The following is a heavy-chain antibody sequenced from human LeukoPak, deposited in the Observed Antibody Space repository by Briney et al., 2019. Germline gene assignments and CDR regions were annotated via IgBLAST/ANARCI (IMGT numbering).Heavy chain of an antibody. CDR2: IYNTGST. D-gene: IGHD2-15*01. Sequence: SETLSLTCTVFGGSISSYYWNWIRQSPDKGLEWIGYIYNTGSTNYNPSLKSRVTISVDTSKNQFSLKLSSVTAADTAVYYCARARLGWSGTFDIWGQGTMVAVSS. V-gene: IGHV4-59*01. CDR3: ARARLGWSGTFDI. CDR1: GGSISSYY. J-gene: IGHJ3*02.